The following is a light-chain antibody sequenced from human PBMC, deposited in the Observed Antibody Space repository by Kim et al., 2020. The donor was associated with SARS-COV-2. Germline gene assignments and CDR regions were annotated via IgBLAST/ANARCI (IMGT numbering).Light chain of an antibody. J-gene: IGKJ1*01. CDR3: QQHGYSPQT. Sequence: SPGERATLSCRASQIVSSSSLAWYQQKPGQAPRLLIHDASSRATGIPDRFSGSGSGTDFTLTISRLEPEDFAVYYCQQHGYSPQTFGQGTKVDIK. CDR2: DAS. V-gene: IGKV3-20*01. CDR1: QIVSSSS.